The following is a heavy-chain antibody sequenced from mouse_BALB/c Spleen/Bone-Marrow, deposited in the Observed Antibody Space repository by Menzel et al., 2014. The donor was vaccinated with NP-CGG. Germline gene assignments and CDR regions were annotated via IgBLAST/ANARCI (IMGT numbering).Heavy chain of an antibody. J-gene: IGHJ3*01. CDR3: AMISTGAWFAY. Sequence: EVKVEESGAELVKPGASVKLSCTASGFNIKDTYMHWVKQRPEQGLEWIGRIDPANGNTKYDPKFQGKATITADTSSNTACPQLSSLTSEDTAVYYCAMISTGAWFAYWGQGTLVTVSA. CDR1: GFNIKDTY. CDR2: IDPANGNT. V-gene: IGHV14-3*02. D-gene: IGHD2-4*01.